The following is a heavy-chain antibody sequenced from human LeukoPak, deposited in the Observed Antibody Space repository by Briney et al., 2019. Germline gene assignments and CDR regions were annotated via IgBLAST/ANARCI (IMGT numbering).Heavy chain of an antibody. J-gene: IGHJ3*02. CDR2: IYYSGST. CDR1: GGSISSSSYY. CDR3: ARDFGGSYSDAFDI. D-gene: IGHD1-26*01. Sequence: PSETLSLTCTVSGGSISSSSYYWGWIRQPPGKGLEWIGYIYYSGSTNYNPSLKSRVTISVDTSKNQFSLKLSSVTAADTAVYYCARDFGGSYSDAFDIWGQGTMVTVSS. V-gene: IGHV4-61*01.